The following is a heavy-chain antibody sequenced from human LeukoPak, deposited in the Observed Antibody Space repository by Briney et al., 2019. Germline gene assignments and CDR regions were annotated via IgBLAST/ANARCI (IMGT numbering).Heavy chain of an antibody. CDR1: GYTFTSYG. CDR3: ARDRAAAGIVGGRYFDY. Sequence: ASVTVSCKASGYTFTSYGISWVRQAPGQGLAWMGWISAYNGNTNYAQKLQGRVTMTTDTSTSTAYMELRSLRSDDTAVYYCARDRAAAGIVGGRYFDYWGQGTLVTVSS. V-gene: IGHV1-18*01. CDR2: ISAYNGNT. J-gene: IGHJ4*02. D-gene: IGHD6-13*01.